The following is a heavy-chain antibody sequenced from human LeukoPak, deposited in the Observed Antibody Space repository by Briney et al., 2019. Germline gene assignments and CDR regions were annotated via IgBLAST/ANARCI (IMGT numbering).Heavy chain of an antibody. CDR2: ISAYNGNT. V-gene: IGHV1-18*01. D-gene: IGHD6-6*01. Sequence: ASVKVSCKASGYTFTSYGISWVRQAPGQGLEWMGWISAYNGNTNYAQKLQGRVTMTTDTSTSTAYMELRSLRSDDTAVYYCARDPSIAARLPLGYYYMDVWGKGTTVTVSS. CDR1: GYTFTSYG. J-gene: IGHJ6*03. CDR3: ARDPSIAARLPLGYYYMDV.